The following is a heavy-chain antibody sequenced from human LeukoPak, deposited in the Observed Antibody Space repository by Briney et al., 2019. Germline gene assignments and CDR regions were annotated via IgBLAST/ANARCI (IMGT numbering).Heavy chain of an antibody. J-gene: IGHJ3*02. CDR1: GGSISSYY. CDR3: AREYGCSGGSCYGDAFDI. V-gene: IGHV4-59*01. CDR2: IYYSGST. D-gene: IGHD2-15*01. Sequence: SETLSLTCTVSGGSISSYYWSWIRQPPGKGLEWIGYIYYSGSTNYNPSLKSRVTISVDTSKNQFSLKLSSVTAADTAVYYCAREYGCSGGSCYGDAFDIWGQGTMVTVSS.